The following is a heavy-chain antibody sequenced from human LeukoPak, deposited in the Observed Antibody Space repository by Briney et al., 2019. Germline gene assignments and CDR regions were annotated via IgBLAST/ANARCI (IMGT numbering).Heavy chain of an antibody. Sequence: PSETLSLTCAVSGGSISSYYWSWIRQPPGKGLEWIGYIYYSGSTNYNPSLKSRVTISVDTSKNQFSLKLSSVTAADTAVYYCARSDPVEMATKDAFDIWGQGTMVTVSS. CDR3: ARSDPVEMATKDAFDI. D-gene: IGHD5-24*01. CDR1: GGSISSYY. CDR2: IYYSGST. J-gene: IGHJ3*02. V-gene: IGHV4-59*01.